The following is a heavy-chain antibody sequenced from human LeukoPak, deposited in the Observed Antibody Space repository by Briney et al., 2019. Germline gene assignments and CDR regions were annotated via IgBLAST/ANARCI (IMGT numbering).Heavy chain of an antibody. CDR3: AKGSSSSRPYYFDY. V-gene: IGHV3-23*01. J-gene: IGHJ4*02. CDR2: ITNDGGNT. Sequence: AGGSLRLSCAASGFTFTNYAMSWVRQAPGKGLEWFSAITNDGGNTYYADSVAGRFTISRDHSKNTLHLQMNSLRAEDTAVYYCAKGSSSSRPYYFDYWGQGTLVTVSS. D-gene: IGHD2-2*01. CDR1: GFTFTNYA.